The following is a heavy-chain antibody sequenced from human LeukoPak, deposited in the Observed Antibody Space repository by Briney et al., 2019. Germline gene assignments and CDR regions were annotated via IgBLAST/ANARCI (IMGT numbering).Heavy chain of an antibody. CDR3: AIDHIVVVPAARRSYYYYMDV. D-gene: IGHD2-2*01. CDR1: GFTFDDYG. CDR2: VNWNGGST. Sequence: GGSLRLSCAASGFTFDDYGMSWVRPAPGKGLAGVSGVNWNGGSTGYADSVKGRFTISRDNAKNSLYLQMNSLRAEDTVLYYCAIDHIVVVPAARRSYYYYMDVWGKGTTVTVSS. J-gene: IGHJ6*03. V-gene: IGHV3-20*04.